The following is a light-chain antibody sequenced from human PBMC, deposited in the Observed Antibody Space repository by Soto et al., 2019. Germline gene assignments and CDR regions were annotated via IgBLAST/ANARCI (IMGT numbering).Light chain of an antibody. J-gene: IGLJ1*01. Sequence: QSALTQPPSASGSPGQSVTISCTGTSSDVGGYNYVSWYQQHPGKAPKLMIYEVSKRPSGVPDRFSGSKSGNTASLTVSGLQAVDEADYYCSSYAGSNLGVFGTGTKVTVL. CDR2: EVS. V-gene: IGLV2-8*01. CDR1: SSDVGGYNY. CDR3: SSYAGSNLGV.